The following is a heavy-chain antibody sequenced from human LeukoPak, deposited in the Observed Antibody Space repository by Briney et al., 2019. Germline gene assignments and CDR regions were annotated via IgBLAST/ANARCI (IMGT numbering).Heavy chain of an antibody. CDR2: LYSGDTT. CDR3: ARRLLTGYYEF. Sequence: QAGGSLRLSCAASGFTVSSTYMSWVRQAPGKGLEWVSALYSGDTTYYANSVKGRFTISSDNSKNMLYLQMNSLRADDTAVYYCARRLLTGYYEFWGQGTLVTVSS. V-gene: IGHV3-66*01. J-gene: IGHJ4*02. CDR1: GFTVSSTY. D-gene: IGHD3-9*01.